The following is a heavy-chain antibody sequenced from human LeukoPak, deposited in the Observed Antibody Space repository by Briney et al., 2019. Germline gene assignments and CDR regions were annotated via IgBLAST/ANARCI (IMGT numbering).Heavy chain of an antibody. CDR3: ARYSSSSGWFDP. CDR1: GFTFSSYW. J-gene: IGHJ5*02. V-gene: IGHV3-7*01. CDR2: IKEDGSEK. D-gene: IGHD6-6*01. Sequence: GGSLRLSCVASGFTFSSYWMSWVRQAPGKGLECVANIKEDGSEKNCVDSVRGRFTISRDYAKNSLYLQMNNLRAEDTAVYYCARYSSSSGWFDPWGQGTLVTVSS.